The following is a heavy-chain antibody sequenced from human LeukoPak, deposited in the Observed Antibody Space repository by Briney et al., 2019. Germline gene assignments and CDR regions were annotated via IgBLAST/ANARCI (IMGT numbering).Heavy chain of an antibody. CDR1: GGSISSSSYY. CDR2: LHYSGRT. V-gene: IGHV4-39*01. CDR3: AMYCSTASCSPFDY. J-gene: IGHJ4*02. D-gene: IGHD2-2*01. Sequence: SETLSLTCTVSGGSISSSSYYWAWIRQPPGKGLEWIVSLHYSGRTVYNPSLNSRGTISADTSKNQFSLKLTSVTAADTAVYYCAMYCSTASCSPFDYWGRGTLVTVSS.